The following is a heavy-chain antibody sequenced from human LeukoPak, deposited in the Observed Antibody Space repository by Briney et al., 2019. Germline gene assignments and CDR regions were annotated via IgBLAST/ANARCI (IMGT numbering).Heavy chain of an antibody. J-gene: IGHJ4*02. Sequence: PGGSLRPSCAASEFTFSNYWMSWVRQAPGKGLEWVSYISSSGSTIYYADSVKGRFTISRGNAKNSLYLQMNSLRAEDTAVYYCARDRYDFWSGFLFDYWGQGTLVTVSS. CDR1: EFTFSNYW. CDR3: ARDRYDFWSGFLFDY. CDR2: ISSSGSTI. V-gene: IGHV3-48*04. D-gene: IGHD3-3*01.